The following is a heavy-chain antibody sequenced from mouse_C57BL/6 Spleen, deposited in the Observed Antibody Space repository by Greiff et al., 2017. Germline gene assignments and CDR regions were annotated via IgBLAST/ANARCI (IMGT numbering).Heavy chain of an antibody. D-gene: IGHD2-4*01. J-gene: IGHJ3*01. V-gene: IGHV1-81*01. CDR2: IYPRSGNT. Sequence: QVQLKESGAELARPGASVKLSCKASGYTFTSYGISWVKQRSGQGLEWIGEIYPRSGNTYYNEKFKGMATLTADKSSSTADMELRSRTSEASAVYFCGLTYEYDAWVAYWGQGTLVTVSA. CDR1: GYTFTSYG. CDR3: GLTYEYDAWVAY.